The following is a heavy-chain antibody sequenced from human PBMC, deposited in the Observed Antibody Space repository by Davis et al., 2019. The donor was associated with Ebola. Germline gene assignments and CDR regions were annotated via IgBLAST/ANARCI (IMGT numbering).Heavy chain of an antibody. CDR3: ARETAHCGGDCYDS. Sequence: PGGSLRLSCVASGFTFSDYQMTWIRQAPGKGLEWLSYISKSGSTIFYADSVKGRFTISRDNAKNSLYLEMNSLRAEDTGVYYCARETAHCGGDCYDSWGQGTLVTVSS. CDR2: ISKSGSTI. D-gene: IGHD2-21*01. CDR1: GFTFSDYQ. J-gene: IGHJ5*01. V-gene: IGHV3-11*04.